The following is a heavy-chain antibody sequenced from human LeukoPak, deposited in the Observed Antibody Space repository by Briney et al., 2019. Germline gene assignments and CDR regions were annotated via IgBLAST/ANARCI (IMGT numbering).Heavy chain of an antibody. CDR3: ARARERRFHYYYMDV. CDR1: GGTFSSYA. J-gene: IGHJ6*03. CDR2: IIPIFGTA. V-gene: IGHV1-69*05. D-gene: IGHD1-1*01. Sequence: ASVKVSCKASGGTFSSYAISWVRQAPGQGPEWMGGIIPIFGTANYAQKFQGRVTITTDESTSTAYMELSSLRSEDTAVYYCARARERRFHYYYMDVWGKGTTVTVSS.